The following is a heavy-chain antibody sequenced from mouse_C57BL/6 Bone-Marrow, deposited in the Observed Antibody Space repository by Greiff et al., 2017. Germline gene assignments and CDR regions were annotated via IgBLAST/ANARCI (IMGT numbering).Heavy chain of an antibody. J-gene: IGHJ4*01. CDR1: GYTFTSYW. CDR3: ARDDFGSGAMDY. V-gene: IGHV1-69*01. Sequence: QVQLKQPGAELVMPGASVKLSCKASGYTFTSYWMHWVKQRPGQGLEWIGEIDPSDSYTNYNQKFKGKSTLTVDKSSSTAYMQLSSLTSEDSAVYYCARDDFGSGAMDYWGQGTSVTVSS. D-gene: IGHD3-2*02. CDR2: IDPSDSYT.